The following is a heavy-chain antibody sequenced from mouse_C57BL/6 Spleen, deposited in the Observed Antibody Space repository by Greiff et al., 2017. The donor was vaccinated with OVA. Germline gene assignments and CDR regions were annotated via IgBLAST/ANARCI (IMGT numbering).Heavy chain of an antibody. CDR2: LSYDGSN. J-gene: IGHJ1*03. V-gene: IGHV3-6*01. D-gene: IGHD2-1*01. Sequence: ESGPGLVKPSQSLSLTCSVTGYSITSGYYWNWIRQFPGNKLEWMGYLSYDGSNNYNPSLQNRISITRDTSKNQFFLTLNSVTTEDTATYYCAREDYGNYFDVWGTGTTVTVSS. CDR3: AREDYGNYFDV. CDR1: GYSITSGYY.